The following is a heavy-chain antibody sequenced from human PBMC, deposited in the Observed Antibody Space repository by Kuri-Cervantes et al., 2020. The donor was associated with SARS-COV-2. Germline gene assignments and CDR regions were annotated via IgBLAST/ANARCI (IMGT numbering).Heavy chain of an antibody. CDR3: SSSLIYTFDY. V-gene: IGHV3-11*04. CDR1: GFIFSDYY. CDR2: IGPSGTTK. D-gene: IGHD6-13*01. J-gene: IGHJ4*02. Sequence: GESLKISCPASGFIFSDYYMTWIRQAPGKGLEWVSNIGPSGTTKYYADSVKGRFTISRDNAKNTLYLQMNSLRAEDTAVYYCSSSLIYTFDYWGQGTLVTVSS.